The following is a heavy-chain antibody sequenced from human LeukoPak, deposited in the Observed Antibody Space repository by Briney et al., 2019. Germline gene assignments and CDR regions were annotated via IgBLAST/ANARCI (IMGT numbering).Heavy chain of an antibody. V-gene: IGHV4-59*01. CDR3: ARGVTFGGIIVKTPDYYFYYYMDV. Sequence: SETLSLTCGVSGGSISSFYWSWIRQPPGKGLEWIGYISDSGSTNYNPSLKSRVTISVDMSKNKFSLKLSSVTAADTAVYYCARGVTFGGIIVKTPDYYFYYYMDVWGTGTTVTVSS. D-gene: IGHD3-16*02. CDR2: ISDSGST. CDR1: GGSISSFY. J-gene: IGHJ6*03.